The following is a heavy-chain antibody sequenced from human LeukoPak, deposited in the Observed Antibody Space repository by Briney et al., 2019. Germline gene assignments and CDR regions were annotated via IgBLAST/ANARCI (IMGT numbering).Heavy chain of an antibody. Sequence: ASVKVSCKASGYTFTGYYIHWVRQAPGQGLEWVGWINPISGVTNSAKKFQGRVTMTRDTSISTAYMEVTRLGSDDTAVYYCARHRRHRLYYDSSGYYHDAFDFWGQGTMVTVSS. CDR3: ARHRRHRLYYDSSGYYHDAFDF. CDR2: INPISGVT. J-gene: IGHJ3*01. D-gene: IGHD3-22*01. CDR1: GYTFTGYY. V-gene: IGHV1-2*02.